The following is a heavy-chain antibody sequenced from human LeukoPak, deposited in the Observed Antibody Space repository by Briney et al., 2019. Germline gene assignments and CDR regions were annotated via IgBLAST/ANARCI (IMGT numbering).Heavy chain of an antibody. J-gene: IGHJ4*02. Sequence: PGRSLRLSCAASGFTFSSYGMHWVRQAPGKGLEWVAVIWYDGSNKYYADSVKGRFTISRDNSKNTLYLQMNSLRAEDTAVYYCARDPYYDSSGYEYYFDYWGQGTLVTVSS. CDR1: GFTFSSYG. V-gene: IGHV3-33*01. CDR2: IWYDGSNK. D-gene: IGHD3-22*01. CDR3: ARDPYYDSSGYEYYFDY.